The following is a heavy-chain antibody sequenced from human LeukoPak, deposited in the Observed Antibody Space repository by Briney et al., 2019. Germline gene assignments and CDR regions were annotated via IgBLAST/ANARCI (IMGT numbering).Heavy chain of an antibody. CDR3: ARGGGCGGDCDAFDI. D-gene: IGHD2-21*02. V-gene: IGHV4-31*03. CDR2: IYYSGNT. Sequence: SQTLSLTCTVSGGSISSAAYYWTWIRQHPGKGLEWIGRIYYSGNTYYNPSLKSRVTISVDTSKNQFSLNLSSMTAADTAVYYCARGGGCGGDCDAFDIWGQGTMVTVSS. CDR1: GGSISSAAYY. J-gene: IGHJ3*02.